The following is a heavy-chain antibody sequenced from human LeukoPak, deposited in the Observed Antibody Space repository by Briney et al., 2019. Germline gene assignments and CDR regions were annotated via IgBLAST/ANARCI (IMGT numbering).Heavy chain of an antibody. D-gene: IGHD2-2*01. Sequence: PSETLSLTCTVSGGSISSYYWSWIRQPPGKGLEWIGYIYYSGSTNYNPSLKSRVTISVDTSKNQFSLKLSSVTAADTAVYYCARVQGGYCSSTSCYWFPITFDPWGQGTLVTVSS. V-gene: IGHV4-59*01. CDR3: ARVQGGYCSSTSCYWFPITFDP. CDR2: IYYSGST. CDR1: GGSISSYY. J-gene: IGHJ5*02.